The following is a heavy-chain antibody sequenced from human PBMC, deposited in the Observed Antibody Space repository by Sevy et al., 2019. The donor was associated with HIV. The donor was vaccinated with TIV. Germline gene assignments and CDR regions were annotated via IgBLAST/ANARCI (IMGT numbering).Heavy chain of an antibody. J-gene: IGHJ4*02. CDR3: AKASLINGWYVLDY. D-gene: IGHD6-19*01. CDR1: GFIFSSYA. CDR2: NSGSGDKT. V-gene: IGHV3-23*01. Sequence: GGSLRLSCAASGFIFSSYAMSWVRQAPGKGLEWVSTNSGSGDKTFYADSVKGRFTISRDNSKNTLYLQMNSLRAEDTAVYYCAKASLINGWYVLDYWGQRTLVTVSS.